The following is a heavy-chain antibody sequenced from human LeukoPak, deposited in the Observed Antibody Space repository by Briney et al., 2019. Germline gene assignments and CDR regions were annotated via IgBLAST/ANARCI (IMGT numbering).Heavy chain of an antibody. D-gene: IGHD4-17*01. CDR1: GGTFSSYA. CDR3: AREEDDYGDPNWFDP. V-gene: IGHV1-69*06. CDR2: IIPIFGTA. J-gene: IGHJ5*02. Sequence: SVKVSCKASGGTFSSYAISWVRQAPGQGLEWMGGIIPIFGTANYAQKFQGRVTITADKSTSTAYMELSSLRSEDTAVYYCAREEDDYGDPNWFDPWGQGTLVTVSS.